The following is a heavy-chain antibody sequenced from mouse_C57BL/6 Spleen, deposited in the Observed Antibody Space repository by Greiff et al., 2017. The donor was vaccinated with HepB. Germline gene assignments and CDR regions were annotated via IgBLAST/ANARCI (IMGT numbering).Heavy chain of an antibody. V-gene: IGHV2-6*01. D-gene: IGHD1-1*01. Sequence: VKLVESGPGLVAPSQSLSITCTVSGFSLTSYGVDWVRQSPGKGLEWLGVIWGVGSTNYNSALKSRLSISKDNSKSQVFLKMNSLQTDDTAMYYCASGVYYYGSSYGFAYWGQGTLVTVSA. J-gene: IGHJ3*01. CDR2: IWGVGST. CDR3: ASGVYYYGSSYGFAY. CDR1: GFSLTSYG.